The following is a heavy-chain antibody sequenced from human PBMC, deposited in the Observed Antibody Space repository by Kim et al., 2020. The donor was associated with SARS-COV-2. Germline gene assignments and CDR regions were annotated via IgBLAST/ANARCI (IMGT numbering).Heavy chain of an antibody. CDR3: ARGGLGYCSSTSCQGYDILTGYYNY. CDR1: GFTFSSYA. V-gene: IGHV3-64*01. D-gene: IGHD2-2*01. Sequence: GGSLRLSCAASGFTFSSYAMHWVRQAPGKGLEYVSAISSNGGSTYYANSVKGRFTISRDNSKNTLYLQMGSLRAEDMAVYYCARGGLGYCSSTSCQGYDILTGYYNYWGQGTLVTVSS. J-gene: IGHJ4*02. CDR2: ISSNGGST.